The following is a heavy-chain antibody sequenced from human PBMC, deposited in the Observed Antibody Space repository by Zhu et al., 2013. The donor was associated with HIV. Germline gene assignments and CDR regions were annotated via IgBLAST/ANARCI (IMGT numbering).Heavy chain of an antibody. CDR1: GVSITKTNW. V-gene: IGHV4-4*02. J-gene: IGHJ6*02. D-gene: IGHD6-25*01. CDR2: IWDSGSA. CDR3: ARRLEYSTGRGLDV. Sequence: QVQLQESGPGLVKPSGTLSLTCGVSGVSITKTNWWSWVRQPPGKGLEWIGEIWDSGSANYSPSLKSRVTMSVDDSKNQFSLTLRSVTAADTAVYYCARRLEYSTGRGLDVWGQGTTVTVSS.